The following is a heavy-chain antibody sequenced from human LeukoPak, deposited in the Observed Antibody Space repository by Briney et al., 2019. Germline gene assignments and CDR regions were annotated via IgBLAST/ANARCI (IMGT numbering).Heavy chain of an antibody. J-gene: IGHJ4*02. CDR1: GLSFSSYW. CDR2: TNLHGTAV. Sequence: GGSLRLSCAVSGLSFSSYWVHWVRQAPGKGLVWVARTNLHGTAVDYADSVRGRFTISRDNAKNTLFLQMNSLRAEDTAVYYCASAFTYVRLGDHWGQGTLVTVS. CDR3: ASAFTYVRLGDH. V-gene: IGHV3-74*01. D-gene: IGHD3-16*01.